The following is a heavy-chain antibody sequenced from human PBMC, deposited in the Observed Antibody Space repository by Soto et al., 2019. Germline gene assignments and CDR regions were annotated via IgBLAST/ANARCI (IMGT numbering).Heavy chain of an antibody. J-gene: IGHJ6*02. D-gene: IGHD4-4*01. CDR3: ARDQGKWTVTIHYYYYGMDV. CDR2: IIPIFGTA. Sequence: SVKVSCKASGGTFSSYAISWVRQAPGQGLEWMGGIIPIFGTANYAQKFQDRVTITADESTSTAYMELSSLRSEDTAVYYCARDQGKWTVTIHYYYYGMDVWGQGTTVTVSS. V-gene: IGHV1-69*13. CDR1: GGTFSSYA.